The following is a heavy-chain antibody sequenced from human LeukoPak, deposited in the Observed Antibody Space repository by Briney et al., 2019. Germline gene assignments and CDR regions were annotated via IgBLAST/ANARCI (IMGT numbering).Heavy chain of an antibody. CDR3: ARDRGYNPDTFDI. CDR1: GYTFTSYG. D-gene: IGHD5-24*01. Sequence: GASVKVSCMASGYTFTSYGVSWVRQAPGQGLEWMGWIGTYNGDTNYAQNLQGRVTTTTDTSTRTAYMELRSLRSDDTAVYYCARDRGYNPDTFDIWGQGTMVTVSS. V-gene: IGHV1-18*01. CDR2: IGTYNGDT. J-gene: IGHJ3*02.